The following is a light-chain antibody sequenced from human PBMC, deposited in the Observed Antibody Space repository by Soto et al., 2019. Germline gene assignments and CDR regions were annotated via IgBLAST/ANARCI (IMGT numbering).Light chain of an antibody. CDR2: DVT. J-gene: IGLJ2*01. V-gene: IGLV2-14*03. Sequence: QSALTQPASVSGSPGQSITIPCTGTGSDVGGYTYVSWYQQHPGKAPKLIIFDVTKRPSGISDRFSGSKSGNTASLTISGLQAEDEADYHCSSFSTNTTRVGFGGGTKLTVL. CDR1: GSDVGGYTY. CDR3: SSFSTNTTRVG.